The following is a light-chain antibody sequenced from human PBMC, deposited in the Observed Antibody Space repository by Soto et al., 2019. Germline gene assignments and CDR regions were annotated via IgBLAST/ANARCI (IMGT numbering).Light chain of an antibody. CDR1: QSVSSSY. CDR3: QQYNNWPRAT. Sequence: EIVLTQSPGTLSLSPGERATLSCRASQSVSSSYLAWYQQKPGQAPRLLIYGASSRATGIPDRFSGSGSGTDFTLTISRLEPEDFAVYYCQQYNNWPRATFGGGTKIEIK. J-gene: IGKJ4*01. V-gene: IGKV3-20*01. CDR2: GAS.